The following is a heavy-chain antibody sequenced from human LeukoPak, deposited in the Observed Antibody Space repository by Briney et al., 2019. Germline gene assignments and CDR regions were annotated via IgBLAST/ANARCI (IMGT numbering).Heavy chain of an antibody. CDR2: ISISGTTI. CDR3: ARRLRFLEYTAAFDP. Sequence: PGGSLRLSCVASGFTLSDYYMSWLRQAPGKGVEGVSYISISGTTIYYADSVKGRFTISRDNAKNSLHLQMNSLRAEDTAVYYCARRLRFLEYTAAFDPWGQGTVVTVSS. V-gene: IGHV3-11*04. CDR1: GFTLSDYY. J-gene: IGHJ5*02. D-gene: IGHD3-3*01.